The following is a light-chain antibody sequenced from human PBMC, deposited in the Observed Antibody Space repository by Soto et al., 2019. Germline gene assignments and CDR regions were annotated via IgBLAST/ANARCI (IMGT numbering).Light chain of an antibody. Sequence: QSVLTQPASVSGSPGQSITISCTGTSSDVGGYKYVSWYQQHPGKAPKLMIYDVSNRPSGVSDRFSGSKSGNTASLTISGLQPEDEADYYCDSYTSSSSYVFGTGTKLTVL. CDR1: SSDVGGYKY. CDR2: DVS. J-gene: IGLJ1*01. CDR3: DSYTSSSSYV. V-gene: IGLV2-14*01.